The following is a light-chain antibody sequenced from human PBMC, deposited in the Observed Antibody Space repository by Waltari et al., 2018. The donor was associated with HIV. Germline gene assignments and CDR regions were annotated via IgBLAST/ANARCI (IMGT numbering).Light chain of an antibody. CDR1: SRDVGGYNF. V-gene: IGLV2-11*01. J-gene: IGLJ3*02. Sequence: QSALTQPRSVSGSPGQSVTISCTGTSRDVGGYNFVSWYQQHPGKAPRLLIYDCPQRPSGVPVGFSGSKSDNTASLTISVLHAEDDGDYYCCSYAGSYIWVFGGGTSLTVL. CDR3: CSYAGSYIWV. CDR2: DCP.